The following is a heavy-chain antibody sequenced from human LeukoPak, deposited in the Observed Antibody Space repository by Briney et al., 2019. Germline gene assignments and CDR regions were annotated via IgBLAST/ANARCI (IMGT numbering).Heavy chain of an antibody. CDR3: ARLMVVAATIDY. J-gene: IGHJ4*02. D-gene: IGHD2-15*01. Sequence: PSETLSLTCTVSGGSTSSSSYYWGWIRQPPGKGLEWIGSIYYSGSTYYNPSLKSRVTISVDTSKNQFSLKLSSVTAADTAVCYCARLMVVAATIDYWGQGTLVTVSS. V-gene: IGHV4-39*01. CDR1: GGSTSSSSYY. CDR2: IYYSGST.